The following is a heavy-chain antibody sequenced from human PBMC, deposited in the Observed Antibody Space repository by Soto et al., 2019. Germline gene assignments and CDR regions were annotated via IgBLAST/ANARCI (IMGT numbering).Heavy chain of an antibody. J-gene: IGHJ4*02. Sequence: EVQLVESGGGLVKPGGSLRLSCAASGFTFSSYSMNWVRQAPGKGLEWVSSISSSSSYIYYADSVKGRSTISRDNAKNSLYLQMNSLRAEATAVYYCARDQPGYSYGYGLGYWGQGTLVTVSS. D-gene: IGHD5-18*01. CDR2: ISSSSSYI. CDR3: ARDQPGYSYGYGLGY. V-gene: IGHV3-21*01. CDR1: GFTFSSYS.